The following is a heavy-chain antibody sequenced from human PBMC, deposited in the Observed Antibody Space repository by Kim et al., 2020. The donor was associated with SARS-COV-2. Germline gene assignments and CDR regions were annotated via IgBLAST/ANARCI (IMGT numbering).Heavy chain of an antibody. V-gene: IGHV1-46*01. CDR3: ARVGPPWTFDF. Sequence: SNSQTFQGRVTMTMDTSTSTVYMHVRSLTSDDTAVYYCARVGPPWTFDFWGQGTLVTVSS. J-gene: IGHJ4*02.